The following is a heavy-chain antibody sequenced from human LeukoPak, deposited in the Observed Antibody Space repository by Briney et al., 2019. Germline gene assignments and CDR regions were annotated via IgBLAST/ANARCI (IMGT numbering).Heavy chain of an antibody. CDR1: GYTFTGYF. Sequence: GASVKVSCKASGYTFTGYFMHWVRQAPGQGLEWMGWISPKSGGTNYAQKFQGRVTMTRDTSISTASMELSRLRSDDTAVYYCAIIVGAILSFDYWGQGTLVTVSS. D-gene: IGHD1-26*01. J-gene: IGHJ4*02. CDR3: AIIVGAILSFDY. V-gene: IGHV1-2*02. CDR2: ISPKSGGT.